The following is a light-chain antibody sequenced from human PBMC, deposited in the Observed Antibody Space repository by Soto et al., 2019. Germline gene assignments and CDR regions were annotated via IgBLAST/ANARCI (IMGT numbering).Light chain of an antibody. J-gene: IGLJ2*01. CDR1: SCNIRAGYD. V-gene: IGLV1-40*01. Sequence: QSVLTQPPSVSGAPGQRVTISCTGSSCNIRAGYDVHWYQQLPGTAAKILIYGNSNRPSGVPDRFSGSKSGTSASLAITGLQAEDEADYYCQSYDSSLSGHHVVFGGGTKLIVL. CDR3: QSYDSSLSGHHVV. CDR2: GNS.